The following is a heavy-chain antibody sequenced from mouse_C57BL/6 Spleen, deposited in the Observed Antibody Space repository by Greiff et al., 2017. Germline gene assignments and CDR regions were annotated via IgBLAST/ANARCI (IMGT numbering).Heavy chain of an antibody. CDR3: ARSVMEYGSSHYFDY. D-gene: IGHD1-1*01. CDR1: AYPFTSSW. CDR2: INPSKGGP. Sequence: QVQLKQPGTELLKPGASVKLSCKASAYPFTSSWMPWLKQGPGQGLEWIGNINPSKGGPNYNEKFKSKATLPVDKSSSTAYMQLSSLTSEDSAVYYCARSVMEYGSSHYFDYWGQGTTLTVSS. J-gene: IGHJ2*01. V-gene: IGHV1-53*01.